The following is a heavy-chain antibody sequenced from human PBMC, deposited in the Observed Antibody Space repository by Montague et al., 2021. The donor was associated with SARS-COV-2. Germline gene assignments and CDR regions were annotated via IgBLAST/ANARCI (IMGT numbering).Heavy chain of an antibody. CDR3: ARNRGWGSRGAGYIDL. J-gene: IGHJ2*01. D-gene: IGHD7-27*01. Sequence: TLSLTCTVSGGSISGDNYYWTWIRQHPGKGLEWIAYIYYTRSTYYNPSLQSRLRTSLDTSKNQFSLTLTSVTAADTAIYYCARNRGWGSRGAGYIDLWGRGALVTVSS. CDR1: GGSISGDNYY. V-gene: IGHV4-31*03. CDR2: IYYTRST.